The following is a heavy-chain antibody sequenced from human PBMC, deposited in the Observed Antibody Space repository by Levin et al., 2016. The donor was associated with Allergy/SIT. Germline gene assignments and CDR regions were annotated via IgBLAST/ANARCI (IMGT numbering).Heavy chain of an antibody. Sequence: ASVKVSCKASGYTFTSYGISWVRQAPGQGLEWMGWISAYNGNTNYAQKLQGRVTMTTDTSTSTAYMELRSLRSEDTAVYYCARDNMVLGSGSYYNENWFDPWGQGTLVTVSS. CDR1: GYTFTSYG. CDR3: ARDNMVLGSGSYYNENWFDP. CDR2: ISAYNGNT. D-gene: IGHD3-10*01. J-gene: IGHJ5*02. V-gene: IGHV1-18*01.